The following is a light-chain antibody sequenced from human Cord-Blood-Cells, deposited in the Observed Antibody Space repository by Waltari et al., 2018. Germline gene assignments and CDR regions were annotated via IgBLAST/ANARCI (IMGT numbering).Light chain of an antibody. CDR1: QSISSY. J-gene: IGKJ4*01. CDR2: AAS. V-gene: IGKV1-39*01. Sequence: DLQLTQSLSSLSASVGDSVTITCRASQSISSYLNWYQQKPGKAPKLLIYAASSLQSGVPSRFSGSGSGTDFTLTISSLQPEDFATYYCQQSYSTLTFGGGTKVEIK. CDR3: QQSYSTLT.